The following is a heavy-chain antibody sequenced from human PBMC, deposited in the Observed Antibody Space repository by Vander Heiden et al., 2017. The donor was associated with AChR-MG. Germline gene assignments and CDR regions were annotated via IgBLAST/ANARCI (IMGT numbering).Heavy chain of an antibody. Sequence: QVQLVQSGAEVKKPGASVKVSCKASGYTFTGYYMHWVRQAPGQELEWMGRMHPNNGDTNYAKKLQGRVTMTRDTSISTAYRELSRLRAEETAVYYCARFDWIGSRESALNWFDPWGQGTLVTVSS. D-gene: IGHD1-1*01. CDR3: ARFDWIGSRESALNWFDP. CDR1: GYTFTGYY. J-gene: IGHJ5*02. CDR2: MHPNNGDT. V-gene: IGHV1-2*06.